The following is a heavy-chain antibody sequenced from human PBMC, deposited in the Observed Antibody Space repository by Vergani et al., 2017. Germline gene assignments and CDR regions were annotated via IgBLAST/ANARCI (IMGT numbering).Heavy chain of an antibody. V-gene: IGHV3-30*02. CDR2: IRSDESRR. D-gene: IGHD2-15*01. J-gene: IGHJ4*02. CDR1: GFTFNSYG. Sequence: QVQLVESGGGVVQPGGSLRLSCAASGFTFNSYGMHWVRQAPGKGLEWVSSIRSDESRRYYGDSMEGPFTISRDNSKNTLYLQMKSLRPEDTAVYYCAKEVGGYCSGGTCYPEHWGQGTLVIVSS. CDR3: AKEVGGYCSGGTCYPEH.